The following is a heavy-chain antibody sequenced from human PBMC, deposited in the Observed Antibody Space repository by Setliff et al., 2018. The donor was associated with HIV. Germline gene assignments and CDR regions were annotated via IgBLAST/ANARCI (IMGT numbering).Heavy chain of an antibody. CDR1: GFPFSYYE. CDR3: VKLYYYDSSGYGGVSTDS. J-gene: IGHJ4*02. V-gene: IGHV3-64D*09. Sequence: GGSLRLSCSASGFPFSYYEMYWVRQAPGKGLEFVSAISGNRGSRYYADSVKGRFTISRDNSKNTLFLQMSSLRPEDTAVYYCVKLYYYDSSGYGGVSTDSWGQGTLVTVSS. CDR2: ISGNRGSR. D-gene: IGHD3-22*01.